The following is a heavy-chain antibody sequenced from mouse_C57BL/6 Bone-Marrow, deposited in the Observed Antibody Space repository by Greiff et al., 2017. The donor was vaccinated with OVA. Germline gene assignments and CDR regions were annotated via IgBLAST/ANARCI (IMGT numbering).Heavy chain of an antibody. CDR2: IHPNSGST. D-gene: IGHD4-1*01. V-gene: IGHV1-64*01. J-gene: IGHJ2*01. Sequence: QVQLQQPGAELVKPGASVKLSCKASGYTFTSYWMHWVKQRPGQGLEWIGMIHPNSGSTNYNEKFKSKATLTVDKSTSTAYMQLSSLTSEYSAVYYCAREDWDAYYFDYWGQGTTLTVSS. CDR1: GYTFTSYW. CDR3: AREDWDAYYFDY.